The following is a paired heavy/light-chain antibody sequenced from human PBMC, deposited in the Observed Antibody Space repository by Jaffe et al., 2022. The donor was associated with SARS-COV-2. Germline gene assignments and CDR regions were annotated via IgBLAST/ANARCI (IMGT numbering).Heavy chain of an antibody. V-gene: IGHV3-7*01. J-gene: IGHJ4*02. CDR3: ARGDTTSRY. CDR2: IQQYGGER. Sequence: EVQLVESGGALVQPGGSLRLSCVGSGFTFSRYWMTWVRQAPGKGLEWLANIQQYGGERYYVDSVKGRFSISRDNANNSLYLHMSRLRVEDTAVYYCARGDTTSRYWGQGTLVTVSS. D-gene: IGHD3-16*02. CDR1: GFTFSRYW.
Light chain of an antibody. CDR3: QQYNSLPPYT. CDR1: QSVGTN. V-gene: IGKV3-15*01. CDR2: GVS. Sequence: EIVMTQSPATLSVSPGERVILSCRASQSVGTNLAWYQQKPGQAPRLLIYGVSTRLTDLPARFSGSGSGTEFTLTISSLQSEDFAVYYCQQYNSLPPYTFGQGTKLEIK. J-gene: IGKJ2*01.